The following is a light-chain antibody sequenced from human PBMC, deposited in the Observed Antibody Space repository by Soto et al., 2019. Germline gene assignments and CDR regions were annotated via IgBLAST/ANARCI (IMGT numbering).Light chain of an antibody. J-gene: IGLJ2*01. CDR1: SANIGTNT. CDR3: AAWDVSLVV. V-gene: IGLV1-44*01. Sequence: QSVLTQPPSASGTPGQRVTISCSGNSANIGTNTVIWYQQLPGAAPKLLIYSDNHRPSGVPDRFSGSKSGTSASLAISGLQSEDEADYYCAAWDVSLVVFGGGTKLTVL. CDR2: SDN.